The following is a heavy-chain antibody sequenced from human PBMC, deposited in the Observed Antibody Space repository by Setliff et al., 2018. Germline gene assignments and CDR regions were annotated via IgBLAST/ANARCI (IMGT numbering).Heavy chain of an antibody. CDR2: INPNSGGT. CDR3: ATEKFPGDWGDY. CDR1: GYAFTGYY. V-gene: IGHV1-2*02. J-gene: IGHJ4*02. D-gene: IGHD2-21*01. Sequence: ASVKVSCKASGYAFTGYYMHWVRQAPGQGLEWMGWINPNSGGTNYAQKFQGRVTMTRDTSISTAYMELSRLRSDDTAVYYCATEKFPGDWGDYWGQGTLVTVSS.